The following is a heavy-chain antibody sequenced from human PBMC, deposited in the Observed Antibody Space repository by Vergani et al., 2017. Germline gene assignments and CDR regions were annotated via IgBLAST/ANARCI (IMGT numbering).Heavy chain of an antibody. J-gene: IGHJ6*02. CDR2: IIPIFGTA. CDR1: GGTFSSYA. D-gene: IGHD6-19*01. CDR3: ARPGQSSGWYAEYYYYGMDV. V-gene: IGHV1-69*01. Sequence: QVQLVQSGAEVKKPGSSVKVSCKASGGTFSSYAISWVRQAPGQGLEWMGGIIPIFGTANYAQKFQGRVTITADESTSTAYMELSSLRSEDTAVYYCARPGQSSGWYAEYYYYGMDVWGQGTTVTVSS.